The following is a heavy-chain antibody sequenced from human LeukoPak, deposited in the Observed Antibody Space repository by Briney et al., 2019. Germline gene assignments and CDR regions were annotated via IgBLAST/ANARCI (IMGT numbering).Heavy chain of an antibody. CDR2: ISNSGTT. V-gene: IGHV4-31*11. CDR3: ARDVVVTFSPDSFDI. Sequence: PSQTLSLTCAVSGDSVSSGGYRWTWIRQHPGKGLEWIGYISNSGTTSYNPSLKSRVSISVDTSNNQFSLRLSSVTAADTAVYYCARDVVVTFSPDSFDIWGQGPWSPSLQ. D-gene: IGHD2-21*02. J-gene: IGHJ3*02. CDR1: GDSVSSGGYR.